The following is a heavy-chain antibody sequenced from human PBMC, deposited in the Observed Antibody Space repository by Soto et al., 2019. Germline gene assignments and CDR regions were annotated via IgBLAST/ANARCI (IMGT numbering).Heavy chain of an antibody. CDR2: IIPILNLV. Sequence: VQLEQSETEVRKPGSSVKLSCKTSGDSFNDYAISWVRQAPGQGLEWMGGIIPILNLVRYAEKFQGRVTIRATDSTGTAYLEVTRLRSEDTATYYCAPAPESTPGGRVDVWGLGTTVYVSS. J-gene: IGHJ6*02. D-gene: IGHD3-16*01. V-gene: IGHV1-69*01. CDR1: GDSFNDYA. CDR3: APAPESTPGGRVDV.